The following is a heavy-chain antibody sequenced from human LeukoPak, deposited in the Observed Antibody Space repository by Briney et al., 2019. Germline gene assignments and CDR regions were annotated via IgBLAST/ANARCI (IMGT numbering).Heavy chain of an antibody. CDR2: IYHTGST. D-gene: IGHD2-8*01. CDR1: GASISGTDW. V-gene: IGHV4-4*02. Sequence: SETLSLTCTVSGASISGTDWWSWVRQPPGKGLEWIGEIYHTGSTNYNPSLESRVTISVDKSKNQFSLKLSSVTAADTAVYYCARRRSSGVMDVWGQGTTVTVSS. CDR3: ARRRSSGVMDV. J-gene: IGHJ6*02.